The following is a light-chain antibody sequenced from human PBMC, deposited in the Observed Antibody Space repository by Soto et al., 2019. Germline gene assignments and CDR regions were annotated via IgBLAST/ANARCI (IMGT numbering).Light chain of an antibody. CDR1: QGISTF. J-gene: IGKJ4*01. V-gene: IGKV1-9*01. CDR3: QQVNNYPLT. Sequence: DVPFTPSPSFMSASVGDRVSITCRASQGISTFLAWYQQHPGTAPKRLIYDASNLQSGVTSRFSGSGSGTEFTLTISSLQPEDFATYYCQQVNNYPLTFGGGTKVDI. CDR2: DAS.